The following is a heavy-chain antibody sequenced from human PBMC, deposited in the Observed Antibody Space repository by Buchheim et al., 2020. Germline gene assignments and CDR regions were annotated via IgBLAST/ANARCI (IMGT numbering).Heavy chain of an antibody. D-gene: IGHD1-7*01. CDR1: GFTFSSFA. J-gene: IGHJ5*02. CDR2: IGNGGST. Sequence: EVQLLESGGGLVQPGESLRVSCAASGFTFSSFAMSWVRQAPGKGLEWVSAIGNGGSTYYADSVKGRFTVSRDNSKNTLYLQMNSLRAKDTAVYFCAKSPGITGTTGFWFDAWGQGTL. CDR3: AKSPGITGTTGFWFDA. V-gene: IGHV3-23*01.